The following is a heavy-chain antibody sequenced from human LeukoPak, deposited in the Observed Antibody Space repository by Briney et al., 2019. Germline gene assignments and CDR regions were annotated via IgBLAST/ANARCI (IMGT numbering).Heavy chain of an antibody. CDR1: GFTFSNSW. CDR3: AKGYCSGGSCYLVY. CDR2: ISGSGGST. Sequence: GGSLRLSCVASGFTFSNSWMHWVRQAPGKGLEWVSAISGSGGSTYYADSVKGRFTISRDNSKNTLYLQMNSLRAEDTAVYYCAKGYCSGGSCYLVYWGQGTLVTVSS. D-gene: IGHD2-15*01. J-gene: IGHJ4*02. V-gene: IGHV3-23*01.